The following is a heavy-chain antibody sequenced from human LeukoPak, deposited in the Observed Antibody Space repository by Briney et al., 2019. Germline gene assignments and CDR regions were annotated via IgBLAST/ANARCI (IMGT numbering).Heavy chain of an antibody. V-gene: IGHV4-59*12. D-gene: IGHD2-2*01. J-gene: IGHJ5*02. CDR2: IYYSGST. CDR3: ARRRGIVVVPAAIWWFDP. CDR1: GGSISSYY. Sequence: PSETLSLTCTVSGGSISSYYWSWIRQPPGKGLEWIGYIYYSGSTNYNPSLKSRVTTSVDTSKNQFSLKLSSVTAADTAVYYCARRRGIVVVPAAIWWFDPWGQGTLVTVSS.